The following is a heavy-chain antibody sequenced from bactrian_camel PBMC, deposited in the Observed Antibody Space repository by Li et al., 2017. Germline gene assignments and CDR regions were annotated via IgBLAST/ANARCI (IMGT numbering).Heavy chain of an antibody. V-gene: IGHV3S31*01. J-gene: IGHJ4*01. CDR3: TKGTSGMWCPDY. D-gene: IGHD2*01. CDR1: GFTFSVFA. Sequence: VQLVESGGEMVQAGGSVRLSCAASGFTFSVFALSWARQAPGKELEWVAGINGGSGRAYYADSVKGRFTISRDNAKNTLYLQLDNLKTEDTAMYYCTKGTSGMWCPDYWGQGTQVTVS. CDR2: INGGSGRA.